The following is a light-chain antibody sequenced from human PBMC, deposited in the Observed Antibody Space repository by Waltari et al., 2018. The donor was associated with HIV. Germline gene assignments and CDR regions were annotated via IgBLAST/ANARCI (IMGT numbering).Light chain of an antibody. Sequence: QSALAQPLSVSWSPGQSVTISCTGTSSYVGGYSYVSWYPQPPGKAPKLLTYAVTKRPAGVPDRFSGSKSGNTASLTISGLQTEDEADYYCCSYAGSHVLFGGGTKLTVL. CDR2: AVT. CDR1: SSYVGGYSY. V-gene: IGLV2-11*01. CDR3: CSYAGSHVL. J-gene: IGLJ2*01.